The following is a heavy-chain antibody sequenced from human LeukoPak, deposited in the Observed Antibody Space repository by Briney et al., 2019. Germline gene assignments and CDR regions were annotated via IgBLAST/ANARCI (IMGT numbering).Heavy chain of an antibody. V-gene: IGHV3-7*01. CDR1: GFSLSSYW. D-gene: IGHD3-3*01. CDR3: AREPHDFWSGNYMDV. J-gene: IGHJ6*03. CDR2: IKQDGSEK. Sequence: GGSLRLSCAVSGFSLSSYWMSWVRQAPGRGLEWVANIKQDGSEKHYVDSVKGRFTISRDNAKNSLYLQMNNLRAEDTALYYCAREPHDFWSGNYMDVWGKGTTVTVSS.